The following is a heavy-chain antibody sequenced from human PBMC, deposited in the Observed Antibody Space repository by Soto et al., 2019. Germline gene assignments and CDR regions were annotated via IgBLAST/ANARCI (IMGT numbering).Heavy chain of an antibody. CDR3: ARGGGCSSTSCYSDYYYYGMDV. V-gene: IGHV1-69*13. CDR1: GGTFSSYA. D-gene: IGHD2-2*01. Sequence: GASVKVSCKASGGTFSSYAISWVRQAPGQGLEWMGGIIPIFGTANYAQKFQGRVTITADESTSTAYMELSSLRSEDTAVYYCARGGGCSSTSCYSDYYYYGMDVWGQGTTVTVSS. CDR2: IIPIFGTA. J-gene: IGHJ6*02.